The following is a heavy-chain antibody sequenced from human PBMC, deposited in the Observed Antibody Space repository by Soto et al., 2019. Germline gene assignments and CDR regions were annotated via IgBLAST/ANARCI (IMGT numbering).Heavy chain of an antibody. Sequence: XSVKVSCKASGGTFSSYAISWVRQAPGQGLEWMGGIIPIFGTANYAQKFQGRVTITADESTSTAYMELSSLRSEDTAVYYCARDMDGPTGYYGMDVWGQGTTVTVSS. J-gene: IGHJ6*02. CDR1: GGTFSSYA. V-gene: IGHV1-69*13. CDR3: ARDMDGPTGYYGMDV. CDR2: IIPIFGTA. D-gene: IGHD2-2*03.